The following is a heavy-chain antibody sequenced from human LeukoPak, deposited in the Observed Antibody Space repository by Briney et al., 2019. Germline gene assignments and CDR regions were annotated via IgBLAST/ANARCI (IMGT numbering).Heavy chain of an antibody. V-gene: IGHV3-23*01. CDR3: AKDLVVRILTGYYEDY. Sequence: GGSLRLSCAASGFTFSDYYMSWVRQAPGKGLEWVSAISGSGGSTYYADSVKGRFTISRDNSKNTLYLQMNSLRAEDTAVYYCAKDLVVRILTGYYEDYWGQGTLVTVSS. CDR2: ISGSGGST. J-gene: IGHJ4*02. D-gene: IGHD3-9*01. CDR1: GFTFSDYY.